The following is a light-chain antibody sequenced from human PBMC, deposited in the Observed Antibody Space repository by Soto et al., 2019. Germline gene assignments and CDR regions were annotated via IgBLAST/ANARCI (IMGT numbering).Light chain of an antibody. Sequence: SYELTQPPSMSVAPGETARITCGGNNIGSKTVHWYQQKAGQAPVLVVYDDSDRPSGIPERFSGSNSGNTATLTISRVEDGDEAEYYCQVRDVITVTDLFGNGTKVTVL. J-gene: IGLJ1*01. CDR2: DDS. V-gene: IGLV3-21*02. CDR3: QVRDVITVTDL. CDR1: NIGSKT.